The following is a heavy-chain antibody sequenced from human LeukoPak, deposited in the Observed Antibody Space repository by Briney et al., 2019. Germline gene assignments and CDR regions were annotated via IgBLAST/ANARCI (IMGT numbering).Heavy chain of an antibody. CDR3: ARDKKTAAGTHFDY. CDR2: IIPILGIA. V-gene: IGHV1-69*04. Sequence: GASVKVSCKASGGTFSSYAISWVRQAPGQGLEWMGRIIPILGIANYAQKFQGRVTITADESTSTAYMELSSLRSEDTAVYYCARDKKTAAGTHFDYWGQGTLVTVSS. J-gene: IGHJ4*02. CDR1: GGTFSSYA. D-gene: IGHD6-13*01.